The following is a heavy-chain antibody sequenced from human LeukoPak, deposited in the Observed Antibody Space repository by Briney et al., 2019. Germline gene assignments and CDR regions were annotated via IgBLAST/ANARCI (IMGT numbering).Heavy chain of an antibody. CDR2: MYYTGNT. Sequence: SETLSLTCTVSGGSISSSSYYWDWIRQPPGKGLEWIGTMYYTGNTYCNPSLKSRVTTSVDTSKNQFSLRLTSVTAADTAVYYCARRNRGVGTSPDYWGQGTLVTVSS. D-gene: IGHD1-1*01. V-gene: IGHV4-39*01. CDR1: GGSISSSSYY. J-gene: IGHJ4*02. CDR3: ARRNRGVGTSPDY.